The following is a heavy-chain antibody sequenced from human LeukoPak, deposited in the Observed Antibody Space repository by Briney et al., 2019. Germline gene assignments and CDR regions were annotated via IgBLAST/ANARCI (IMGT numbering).Heavy chain of an antibody. V-gene: IGHV4-39*07. Sequence: SETLSLTCTVSGGSISSSSYYWGWIRQPPGKGLEWIGRIYSSGSTNYNPSLKSRVTMSLDTSENQFSLKLSSVTAADTAVYYCARWTGSFDYWGQGTLVTVSS. CDR1: GGSISSSSYY. CDR3: ARWTGSFDY. CDR2: IYSSGST. D-gene: IGHD3-10*01. J-gene: IGHJ4*02.